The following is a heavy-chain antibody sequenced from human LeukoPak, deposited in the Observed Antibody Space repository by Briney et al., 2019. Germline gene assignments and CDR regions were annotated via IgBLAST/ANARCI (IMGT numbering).Heavy chain of an antibody. D-gene: IGHD3-22*01. CDR1: GYTFTNYY. CDR2: INPSGGST. Sequence: ASVKVSCKASGYTFTNYYMHWVRQAPGQGLEWMGIINPSGGSTSYAQKFQGRVTMTRGTSTSTVYMELSSLRSEDTAVYYCARDGDQYYYDSSGYYFDYWGQGTLVTVSS. J-gene: IGHJ4*02. V-gene: IGHV1-46*01. CDR3: ARDGDQYYYDSSGYYFDY.